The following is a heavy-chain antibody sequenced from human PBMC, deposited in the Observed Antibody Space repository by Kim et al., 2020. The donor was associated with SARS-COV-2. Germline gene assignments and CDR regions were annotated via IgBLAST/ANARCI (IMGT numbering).Heavy chain of an antibody. V-gene: IGHV3-23*01. CDR3: AKDSCSGEGDYFDY. D-gene: IGHD6-13*01. Sequence: AKSRMARFTVSSDNSKNTQKLQMSGLRAEDTAVYYCAKDSCSGEGDYFDYWGQGTLVTVSS. J-gene: IGHJ4*02.